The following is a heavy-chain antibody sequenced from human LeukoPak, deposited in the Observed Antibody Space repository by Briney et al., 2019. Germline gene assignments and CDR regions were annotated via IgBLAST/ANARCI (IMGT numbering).Heavy chain of an antibody. CDR2: IYYSGST. D-gene: IGHD1-14*01. CDR1: GGSISSGGYY. CDR3: ARPAESGNFDAFDI. V-gene: IGHV4-31*03. Sequence: SETLSLTCTVSGGSISSGGYYWSWIRQHPGKGLEWIEYIYYSGSTYYNPSLKSRVTISVDTSKNQFSLKLSSVTAADTAVYYCARPAESGNFDAFDIWGQGTMVTVSS. J-gene: IGHJ3*02.